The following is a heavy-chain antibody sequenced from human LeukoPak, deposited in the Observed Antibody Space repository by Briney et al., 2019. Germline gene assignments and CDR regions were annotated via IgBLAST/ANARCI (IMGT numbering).Heavy chain of an antibody. Sequence: GESLKISCKGSGYSFTSYWIGWVRQMPGKGLEWMGIIYPGDSDTRYSPSFQGQVTISADKSISTAYLQWSSLKASDTAMYYCARHRRQGGNYYYYYMDVWDKGTTVTVSS. CDR2: IYPGDSDT. CDR1: GYSFTSYW. J-gene: IGHJ6*03. D-gene: IGHD3-16*01. CDR3: ARHRRQGGNYYYYYMDV. V-gene: IGHV5-51*01.